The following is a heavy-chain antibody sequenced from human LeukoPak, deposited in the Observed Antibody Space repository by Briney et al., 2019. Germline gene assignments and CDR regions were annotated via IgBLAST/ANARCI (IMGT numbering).Heavy chain of an antibody. CDR2: IIPIFGTA. J-gene: IGHJ4*02. Sequence: RASVKVSCKASGGTFSSYAISWVRQAPGQGLEWMGGIIPIFGTANYAQKFQGRVTITTDESTSTAYIELSSLRSEDTAVYYCARGPRIAAAGTRFDYWGQGTLVTVSS. CDR3: ARGPRIAAAGTRFDY. D-gene: IGHD6-13*01. CDR1: GGTFSSYA. V-gene: IGHV1-69*05.